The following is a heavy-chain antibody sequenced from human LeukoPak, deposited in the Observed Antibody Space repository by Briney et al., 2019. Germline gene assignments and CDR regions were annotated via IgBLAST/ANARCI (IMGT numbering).Heavy chain of an antibody. D-gene: IGHD3-10*01. J-gene: IGHJ5*02. V-gene: IGHV3-7*03. CDR2: IKQDGSEK. CDR1: GFTFSSYW. Sequence: PGGSLRLSCAASGFTFSSYWMSWVRQAPGKGLEWVANIKQDGSEKYYVDSVKGRFTISRDNAKNSLYLQMNSLRAEDTAVYYCAREVGRGVIILFNWFDPWGQGTLVTVSS. CDR3: AREVGRGVIILFNWFDP.